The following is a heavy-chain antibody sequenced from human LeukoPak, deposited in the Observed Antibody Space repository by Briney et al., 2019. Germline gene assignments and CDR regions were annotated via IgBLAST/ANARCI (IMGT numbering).Heavy chain of an antibody. V-gene: IGHV3-48*03. CDR1: GFTFSSYA. J-gene: IGHJ4*02. CDR3: ASEVLSGYSDY. CDR2: ISSSGSTI. Sequence: PGGSLRLSCAASGFTFSSYAMSWVRQAPGKGLEWVSYISSSGSTIYYADSVKGRFTISRDNAKNSLYLQMNSLRAEDTAVYYCASEVLSGYSDYWGQGTLVTVSS. D-gene: IGHD2-15*01.